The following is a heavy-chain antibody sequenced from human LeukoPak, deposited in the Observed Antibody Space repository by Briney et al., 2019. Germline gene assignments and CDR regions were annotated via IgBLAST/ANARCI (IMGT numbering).Heavy chain of an antibody. V-gene: IGHV3-23*01. CDR1: GFTFNIYA. D-gene: IGHD5-24*01. CDR3: VQEARRDGYKLAPVAEH. Sequence: GGSLRLSCAASGFTFNIYAMSWVRQAPGKGLEWVSAISETSRKTYYADSVKGRFTISRDNSKNTLYLQMYGLRDEDTAVYYCVQEARRDGYKLAPVAEHWGQGTLVTVSS. CDR2: ISETSRKT. J-gene: IGHJ1*01.